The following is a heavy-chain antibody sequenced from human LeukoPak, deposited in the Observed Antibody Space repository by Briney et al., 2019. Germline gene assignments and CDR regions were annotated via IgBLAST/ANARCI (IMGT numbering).Heavy chain of an antibody. Sequence: PSQTLSLTCAVSGGSITSGGYSWRWLRQPRGKGLEWIGYIYHSGSTYYNPSLQSRVTISVDRSNNHFSLGLSSVTAADTAVYFCARGRGTTVTKTFDNWGQGTLVTVSS. D-gene: IGHD4-17*01. J-gene: IGHJ4*02. V-gene: IGHV4-30-2*01. CDR3: ARGRGTTVTKTFDN. CDR2: IYHSGST. CDR1: GGSITSGGYS.